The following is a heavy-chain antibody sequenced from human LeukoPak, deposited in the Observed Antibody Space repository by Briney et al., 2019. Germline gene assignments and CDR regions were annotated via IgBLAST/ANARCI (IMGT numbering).Heavy chain of an antibody. J-gene: IGHJ4*02. CDR1: GYNFTSYW. CDR3: ATRSDGYSQFDF. D-gene: IGHD5-24*01. Sequence: GESLKISCKASGYNFTSYWIGWVRQMPGNGLEWMGIIYPGDSDTRYSPSFQGHVTISADTSVTTAFLQWSSRKAPDSAIYYCATRSDGYSQFDFWGQGTLVTVSS. CDR2: IYPGDSDT. V-gene: IGHV5-51*01.